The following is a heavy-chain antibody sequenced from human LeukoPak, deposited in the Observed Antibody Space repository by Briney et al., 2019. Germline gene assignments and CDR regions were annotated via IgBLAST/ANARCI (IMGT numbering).Heavy chain of an antibody. Sequence: SETLSLTCAVYGGSFSGYYWSWIRQPPGKGLEWIGEINHSGSTNYNPSLKSRVTISVDTSKNQFSLKLNSVTAADTAVYYCARPAASYMYYYYGMDVWGQGTTVTVSS. CDR1: GGSFSGYY. V-gene: IGHV4-34*01. J-gene: IGHJ6*02. D-gene: IGHD2-2*01. CDR3: ARPAASYMYYYYGMDV. CDR2: INHSGST.